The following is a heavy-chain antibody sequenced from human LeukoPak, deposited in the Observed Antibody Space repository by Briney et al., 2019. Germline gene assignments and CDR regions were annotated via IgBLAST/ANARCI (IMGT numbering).Heavy chain of an antibody. V-gene: IGHV1-2*02. D-gene: IGHD6-13*01. CDR2: IKPDSGDT. CDR3: ARGRPAAGKAVHDY. J-gene: IGHJ4*02. Sequence: ASVKVSCKASGYTFTDYFMHWVRQAPGQGLEWMGWIKPDSGDTSYAQKFQGRVTMTRDTSISTAYMELSRLRSDDTAVYYCARGRPAAGKAVHDYWGQGTLVTVSS. CDR1: GYTFTDYF.